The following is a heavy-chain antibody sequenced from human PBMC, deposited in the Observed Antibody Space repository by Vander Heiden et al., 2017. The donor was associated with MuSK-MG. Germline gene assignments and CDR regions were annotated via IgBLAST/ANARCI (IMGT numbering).Heavy chain of an antibody. J-gene: IGHJ4*02. D-gene: IGHD1-26*01. CDR1: GASVRDYY. CDR3: ARFSGTYDQIDY. Sequence: QMQLPESGLGLVKSSETLSLTCTVSGASVRDYYWSWLRQPPGKGLEWLGYIYFTGNLNYNPSLKSRVTISVDTSKSQFSLRLSSVTAADAAVYYCARFSGTYDQIDYWGQGTLVTVSS. V-gene: IGHV4-59*08. CDR2: IYFTGNL.